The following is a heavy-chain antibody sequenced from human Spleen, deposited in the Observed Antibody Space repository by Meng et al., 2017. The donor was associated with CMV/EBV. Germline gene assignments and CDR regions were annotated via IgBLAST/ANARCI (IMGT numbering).Heavy chain of an antibody. V-gene: IGHV4-39*07. J-gene: IGHJ5*02. CDR1: GGSISSSVYY. CDR2: IYYSGST. Sequence: GGSISSSVYYWGWIRQPPGKWLEWIGSIYYSGSTYYDPVLKGRVTISVDTSKNQFSLKLSSVTAADTAVYSCESPWAAAGTHWFEPWGQGTLVTVSS. CDR3: ESPWAAAGTHWFEP. D-gene: IGHD6-13*01.